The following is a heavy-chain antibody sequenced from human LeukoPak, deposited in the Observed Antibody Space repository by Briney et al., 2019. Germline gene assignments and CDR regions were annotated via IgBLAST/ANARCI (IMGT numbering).Heavy chain of an antibody. J-gene: IGHJ4*02. CDR3: ARWVNYSSGWYEGYYFDY. V-gene: IGHV4-39*01. D-gene: IGHD6-19*01. CDR1: GGPISSSSYY. CDR2: IYYSGST. Sequence: PSETLSLTCTVSGGPISSSSYYWGWIRQPPGKGLEWIGSIYYSGSTYYNPSLKSRVTISVDTSKNQFSLKLSSVTAADTAVYYCARWVNYSSGWYEGYYFDYWGQGTLVTVSS.